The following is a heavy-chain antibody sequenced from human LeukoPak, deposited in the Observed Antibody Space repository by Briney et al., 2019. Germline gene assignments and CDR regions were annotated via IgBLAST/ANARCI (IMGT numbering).Heavy chain of an antibody. CDR1: GFTFSTYD. V-gene: IGHV3-48*03. CDR2: ISSSGGTK. D-gene: IGHD4-17*01. CDR3: ARDYGDYLHNWFDP. Sequence: GGSLRLSCAVSGFTFSTYDMHWVRQAPGKGLEWVSYISSSGGTKYYADSVKGRFTISRDNAKNSLYLQMNSLRAEDTAVYYCARDYGDYLHNWFDPWCQGTLVTVSS. J-gene: IGHJ5*02.